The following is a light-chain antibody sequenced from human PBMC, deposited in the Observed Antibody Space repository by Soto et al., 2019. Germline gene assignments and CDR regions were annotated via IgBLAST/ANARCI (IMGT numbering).Light chain of an antibody. CDR3: SSFAGNNNLV. V-gene: IGLV2-8*01. Sequence: QSVLTQPPSASVSPGQSVTISCTGTSSDVGGYNYVSWYQQHPGKAPKLLISEFSKRPSGVPDRFSGSKSGNTASLTVSGLQAEDEADYYCSSFAGNNNLVFGGGTKLTVL. J-gene: IGLJ2*01. CDR1: SSDVGGYNY. CDR2: EFS.